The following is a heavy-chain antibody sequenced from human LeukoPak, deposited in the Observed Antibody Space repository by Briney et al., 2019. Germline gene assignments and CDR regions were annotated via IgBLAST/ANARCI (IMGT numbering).Heavy chain of an antibody. J-gene: IGHJ6*03. CDR2: IIPIFGTA. V-gene: IGHV1-69*13. D-gene: IGHD4-11*01. CDR3: ARVGAVTTPYYYYYYMDV. CDR1: GGTFSSYA. Sequence: GASVKVSCKASGGTFSSYAISWVRQAPGQGLERMGGIIPIFGTANYAQKFQGRDTITADESTSTAYMELSSLRSEDTAVYYCARVGAVTTPYYYYYYMDVWGKGTTVTVSS.